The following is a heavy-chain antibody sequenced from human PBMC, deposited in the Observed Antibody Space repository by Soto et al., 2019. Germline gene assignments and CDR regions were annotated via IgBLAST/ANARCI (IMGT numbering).Heavy chain of an antibody. Sequence: QVQLQQWGAGLLKPSETLSLTCAVYGGSFSGYYWSWLRQPPGKGPEWIGEINHSGNTKYPPSLESRSTIPVDTSKNPLSLKLNSVSAADTAVYYCARTGGLDVWSQGATVSVSS. CDR2: INHSGNT. CDR1: GGSFSGYY. V-gene: IGHV4-34*01. CDR3: ARTGGLDV. J-gene: IGHJ6*02.